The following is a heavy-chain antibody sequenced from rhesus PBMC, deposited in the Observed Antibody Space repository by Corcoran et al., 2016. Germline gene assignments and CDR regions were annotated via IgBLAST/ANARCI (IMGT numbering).Heavy chain of an antibody. CDR3: ARDRGIHPPIFDY. V-gene: IGHV4-106*01. J-gene: IGHJ4*01. D-gene: IGHD3S6*01. Sequence: QVQLQESGPGPVKPSETLSLTCAVSGGSISDDYYWSWIRQPPGKGLEWIGYIYGSGGGTNYNPSLKNRVTISIDTSKNQFSLKLSSVTAADTAVYYCARDRGIHPPIFDYWGQGVLVTVSS. CDR2: IYGSGGGT. CDR1: GGSISDDYY.